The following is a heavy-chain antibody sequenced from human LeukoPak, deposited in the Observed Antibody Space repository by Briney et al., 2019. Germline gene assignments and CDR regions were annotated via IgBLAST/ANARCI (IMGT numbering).Heavy chain of an antibody. CDR2: INNSGST. Sequence: PSQTLSLSCTASGGSITGDDFYWGWIRQPPGKGLEWFGEINNSGSTNYNPSLKSRVTISVDTSKNQFSLKLSSVTAADTAVYYCARHSPVGVVVAASNWFDPWGQGTLVTVSS. J-gene: IGHJ5*02. D-gene: IGHD2-15*01. CDR1: GGSITGDDFY. CDR3: ARHSPVGVVVAASNWFDP. V-gene: IGHV4-39*01.